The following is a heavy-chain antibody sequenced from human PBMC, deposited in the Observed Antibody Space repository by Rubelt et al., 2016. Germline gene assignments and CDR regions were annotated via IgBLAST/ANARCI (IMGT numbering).Heavy chain of an antibody. CDR1: GYTFTSYG. Sequence: QVQLVQSGAEVKKPGASVKVSCKASGYTFTSYGISWVRQAPGQGLEWMGWISAYNGNKNYAQKLQGRVTMTTDTSTSTAYMERRSLRSDDTAVYYCARDPLPVRGVIMTPTHWGQGTLVTVSS. V-gene: IGHV1-18*01. D-gene: IGHD3-10*01. CDR2: ISAYNGNK. J-gene: IGHJ4*02. CDR3: ARDPLPVRGVIMTPTH.